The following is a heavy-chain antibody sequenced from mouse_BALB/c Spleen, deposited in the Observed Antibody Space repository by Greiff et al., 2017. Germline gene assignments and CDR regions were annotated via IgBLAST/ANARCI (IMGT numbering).Heavy chain of an antibody. D-gene: IGHD1-1*02. CDR1: GFNIKDTY. J-gene: IGHJ4*01. CDR2: IDLANGNT. V-gene: IGHV14-3*02. Sequence: EVQLQESGAELVKPGASVKLSCTASGFNIKDTYMHWVKQRPEQGLEWIGRIDLANGNTKYDQKFQGKATITADTSSNTAYLQLSSLTSEDTAVYYCADYDYDAMDYWGQGTSVTVSS. CDR3: ADYDYDAMDY.